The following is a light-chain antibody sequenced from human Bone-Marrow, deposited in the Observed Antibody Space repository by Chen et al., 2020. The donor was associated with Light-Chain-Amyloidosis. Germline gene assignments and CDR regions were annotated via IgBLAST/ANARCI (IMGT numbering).Light chain of an antibody. CDR1: SSDVGCDNH. CDR2: EVT. CDR3: SSYTITNTLV. V-gene: IGLV2-14*01. Sequence: QSAPTQPAPVSGSPGPSVTLPRPGTSSDVGCDNHVSWYQQHPDQAPQLMIYEVTKRPSWVPDRCSGSKADNTASLSISGLQTEDEADYFCSSYTITNTLVFGSGTRVTVL. J-gene: IGLJ1*01.